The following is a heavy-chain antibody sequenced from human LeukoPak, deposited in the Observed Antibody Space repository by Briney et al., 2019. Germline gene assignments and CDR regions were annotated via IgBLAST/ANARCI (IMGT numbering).Heavy chain of an antibody. D-gene: IGHD2-8*01. CDR3: AKDRSCTNDICHGDFDY. J-gene: IGHJ4*02. CDR1: GFTFSSYA. V-gene: IGHV3-23*01. CDR2: ISGSGGST. Sequence: GGSLRLSCAASGFTFSSYAVSWVRQAPGKGLGWVSSISGSGGSTYSADSVKGRFTISRDNSKNTLYLQMNSLRAEDTALYYCAKDRSCTNDICHGDFDYWGQGTLVTVSS.